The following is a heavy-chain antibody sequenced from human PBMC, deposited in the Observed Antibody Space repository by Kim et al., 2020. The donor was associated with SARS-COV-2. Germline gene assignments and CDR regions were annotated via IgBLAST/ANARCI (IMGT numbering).Heavy chain of an antibody. J-gene: IGHJ4*02. Sequence: GGSLRLSCAASGFTFSTYAMHWVRQAPGKGPEWVAVIWYDGSNKNYADSVKGRFTISRANSKNTLDLQMDRLRAEDTAVYYCAKTPPGCRLFVMAGWGQGTRVTVSS. CDR3: AKTPPGCRLFVMAG. V-gene: IGHV3-33*06. CDR1: GFTFSTYA. CDR2: IWYDGSNK. D-gene: IGHD3-22*01.